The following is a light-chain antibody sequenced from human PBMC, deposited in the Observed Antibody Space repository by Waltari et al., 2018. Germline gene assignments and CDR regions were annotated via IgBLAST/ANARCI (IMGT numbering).Light chain of an antibody. J-gene: IGLJ2*01. V-gene: IGLV2-14*03. Sequence: QSALTQPASVSGSPGQSITIFCTGTSSEVGGYNYVSWYQQNPGKAPKLVISDVSYCPSGVSNRFSVSKSGNTASRTISGLQAEDEADYYCSSYTSSSTLVFGGGTKLTVL. CDR1: SSEVGGYNY. CDR2: DVS. CDR3: SSYTSSSTLV.